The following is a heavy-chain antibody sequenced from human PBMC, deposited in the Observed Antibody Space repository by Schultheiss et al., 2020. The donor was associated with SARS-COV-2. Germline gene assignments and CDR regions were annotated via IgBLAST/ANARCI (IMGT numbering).Heavy chain of an antibody. D-gene: IGHD4/OR15-4a*01. V-gene: IGHV3-30*18. J-gene: IGHJ5*02. CDR1: GFTFSSYG. CDR3: AKPPLRGANWNWFDP. CDR2: ISYDGSNK. Sequence: GGSLRLSCAASGFTFSSYGMHWVRQAPGKGLEWVAVISYDGSNKYYADSVKGRFTISRDNAKNTLYLQMNSLRAEDTAVYYFAKPPLRGANWNWFDPWGQGTLVTVSS.